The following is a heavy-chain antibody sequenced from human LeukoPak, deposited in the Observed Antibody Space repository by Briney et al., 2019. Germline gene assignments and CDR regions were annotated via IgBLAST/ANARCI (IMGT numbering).Heavy chain of an antibody. J-gene: IGHJ4*02. D-gene: IGHD2-15*01. Sequence: ASVKVSCKASGGTFSSYAISWVRQAPGQGLEWMGWISAYNGNTNYAQRLQGRITMTTDTSTNTAYMELRSLRSDDTAVYYCSRSGPGSCSGGSCYSNYWGQGTLVTVSS. V-gene: IGHV1-18*01. CDR3: SRSGPGSCSGGSCYSNY. CDR1: GGTFSSYA. CDR2: ISAYNGNT.